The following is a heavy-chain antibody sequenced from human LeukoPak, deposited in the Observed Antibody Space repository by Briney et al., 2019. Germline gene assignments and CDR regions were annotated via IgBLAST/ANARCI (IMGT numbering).Heavy chain of an antibody. V-gene: IGHV3-30*04. D-gene: IGHD3-10*01. J-gene: IGHJ4*02. CDR2: ISFDGNYK. CDR3: AREGRYYGSGSYYRGDFDY. Sequence: GSLRLSCAVSGFSFSAYAMHWVRQAPGKGLEWVAVISFDGNYKYYADSVKGRFTISRDNSKNTLYLQMNSLRAEDTAVYYCAREGRYYGSGSYYRGDFDYWGQGTLVTVSS. CDR1: GFSFSAYA.